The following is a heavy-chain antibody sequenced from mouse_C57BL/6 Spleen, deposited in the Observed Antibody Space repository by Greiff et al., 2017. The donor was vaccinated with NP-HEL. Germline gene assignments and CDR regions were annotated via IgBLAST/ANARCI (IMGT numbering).Heavy chain of an antibody. J-gene: IGHJ4*01. Sequence: QVQLQQSGAELVKPGASVKISCKASGYTFTDYYINWVKQRPGQGLEWIGKIGPGSGSTYYNEKFKGKATLTADKSSSTAYMQLSSLTSEDSAVYFCASPIYYGNYDAMDYWGQGTSVTVSS. CDR3: ASPIYYGNYDAMDY. D-gene: IGHD2-1*01. CDR2: IGPGSGST. V-gene: IGHV1-77*01. CDR1: GYTFTDYY.